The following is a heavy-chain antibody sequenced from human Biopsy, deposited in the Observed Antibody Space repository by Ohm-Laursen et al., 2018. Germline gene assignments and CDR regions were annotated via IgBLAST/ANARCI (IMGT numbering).Heavy chain of an antibody. V-gene: IGHV1-2*02. D-gene: IGHD3-3*01. CDR2: IYPNSGDS. J-gene: IGHJ4*02. Sequence: ASVKVSCKASGDAFLGYYLHWVRQAPGQGLEWMGSIYPNSGDSDFAQKFQGRVSMTRDTSVSTAYLELSSLRSDDTAIYYCARDLLEWSLPSWGQGTLVTVSS. CDR3: ARDLLEWSLPS. CDR1: GDAFLGYY.